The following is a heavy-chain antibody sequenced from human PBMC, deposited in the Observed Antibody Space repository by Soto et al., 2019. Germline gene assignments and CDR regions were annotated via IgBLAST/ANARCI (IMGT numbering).Heavy chain of an antibody. CDR3: ALDYYDSSGYYKGTDY. V-gene: IGHV4-4*02. CDR2: IYHSGST. Sequence: KPSETLSLTCAVSGGSISSSNWWSWVRQPPGKGLEWIGEIYHSGSTNYNPSLKSRVTISVDKSKNQFSLKLSSVTAADTAVYYCALDYYDSSGYYKGTDYWGQGTLVTVSS. CDR1: GGSISSSNW. J-gene: IGHJ4*02. D-gene: IGHD3-22*01.